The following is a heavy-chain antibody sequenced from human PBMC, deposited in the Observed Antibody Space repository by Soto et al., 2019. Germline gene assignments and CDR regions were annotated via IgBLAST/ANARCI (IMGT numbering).Heavy chain of an antibody. CDR3: ARNMDYYYGPGSGTGHGF. CDR1: GYTFTAYY. V-gene: IGHV1-2*02. Sequence: QVQLVQSGAEVKEPGDSVRVSCEASGYTFTAYYIHWVRQAPGQGLEWMGWINPKFGDTTYAQDFQGRVSMTRDMSISTVYMELSRLTSDDTAIYYCARNMDYYYGPGSGTGHGFWGQGTTVTVFS. CDR2: INPKFGDT. D-gene: IGHD3-10*01. J-gene: IGHJ6*02.